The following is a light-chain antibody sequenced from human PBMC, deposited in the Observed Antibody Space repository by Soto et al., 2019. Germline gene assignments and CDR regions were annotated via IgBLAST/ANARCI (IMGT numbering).Light chain of an antibody. J-gene: IGKJ1*01. Sequence: EIVLTQSPATLSLSPGERATLSCRASQSVSSYLAWYQQKPGQAPRLLIYDASNRATGIPARFSGSGSGTDFTLTFSSLEPEDFAVYYCQQRSNWPVTFGQGTRVEIK. V-gene: IGKV3-11*01. CDR3: QQRSNWPVT. CDR1: QSVSSY. CDR2: DAS.